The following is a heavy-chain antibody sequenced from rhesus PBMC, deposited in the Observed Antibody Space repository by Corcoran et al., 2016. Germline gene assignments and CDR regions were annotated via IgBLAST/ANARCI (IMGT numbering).Heavy chain of an antibody. D-gene: IGHD2-21*01. J-gene: IGHJ6*01. CDR1: GFTCDDYA. Sequence: DVQLVESGGGVVKPGGSVRLSCAASGFTCDDYAMSWVRQAPGKGLEWVSRISWNSGTIYYAYSVKGRFTISRDNAKNSLFLQMDRLRAEDTAVYYCTRDPSGLLLYGLDSWGQGVVVTVSS. CDR3: TRDPSGLLLYGLDS. V-gene: IGHV3-134*01. CDR2: ISWNSGTI.